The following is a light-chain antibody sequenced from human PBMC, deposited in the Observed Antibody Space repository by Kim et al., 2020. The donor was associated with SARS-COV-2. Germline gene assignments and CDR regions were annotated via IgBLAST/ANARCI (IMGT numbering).Light chain of an antibody. J-gene: IGLJ3*02. CDR1: RLTRYH. CDR3: NSRDSSGHHWM. Sequence: AWAQAVRITCQGVRLTRYHPSWYQKKPRQAHIVGIYGENTRPSGIPDRFSGSSSGNTASLTITGAQAEDEADYYCNSRDSSGHHWMFGGGTQLTVL. V-gene: IGLV3-19*01. CDR2: GEN.